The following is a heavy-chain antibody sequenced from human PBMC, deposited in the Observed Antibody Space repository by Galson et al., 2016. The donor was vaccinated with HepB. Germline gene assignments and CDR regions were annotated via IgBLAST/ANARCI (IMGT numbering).Heavy chain of an antibody. D-gene: IGHD6-13*01. V-gene: IGHV3-33*01. CDR1: GFTFRSYG. CDR2: IWNDGSKK. CDR3: ARADIGTSGTFPKFDP. J-gene: IGHJ5*02. Sequence: SLRLSCAVSGFTFRSYGMQWVRQAPGKGLEWVAVIWNDGSKKYYADSVKGRFTISRDNYKNTLYLQMNTLRAEDTAVYYCARADIGTSGTFPKFDPWGQGTLVTVSS.